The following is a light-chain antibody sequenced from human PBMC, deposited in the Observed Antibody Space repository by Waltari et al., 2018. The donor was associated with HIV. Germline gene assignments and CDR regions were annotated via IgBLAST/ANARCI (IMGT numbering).Light chain of an antibody. J-gene: IGKJ1*01. CDR3: QQYSYSPRT. CDR1: QSSGRY. Sequence: EIVLTQSPGTLSLSPGERATLSCRASQSSGRYLAWYQQKPGQAPRLLIYGASSRATDIPDRFSGSGSGTDFTLTISRLEPEDFAVYYCQQYSYSPRTFGQGTKVEIK. V-gene: IGKV3-20*01. CDR2: GAS.